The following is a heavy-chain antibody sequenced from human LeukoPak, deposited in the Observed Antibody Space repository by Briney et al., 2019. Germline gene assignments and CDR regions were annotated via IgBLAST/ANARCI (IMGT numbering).Heavy chain of an antibody. Sequence: PGGSLRLSCAASGFTFSSYSMNWVRQAPGKGLEWVSSISSSSNYIYDADSVKGRFTISRDNAKNSLYLQMNSLRAEDTAVYYCARDSAYPYCSSTSCYTNYMDVWGKGTTVTVSS. CDR1: GFTFSSYS. V-gene: IGHV3-21*01. D-gene: IGHD2-2*02. CDR2: ISSSSNYI. J-gene: IGHJ6*03. CDR3: ARDSAYPYCSSTSCYTNYMDV.